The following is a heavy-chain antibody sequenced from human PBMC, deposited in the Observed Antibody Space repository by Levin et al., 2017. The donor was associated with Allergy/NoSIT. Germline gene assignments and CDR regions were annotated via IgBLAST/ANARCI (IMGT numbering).Heavy chain of an antibody. J-gene: IGHJ4*02. D-gene: IGHD3-10*01. CDR1: GFTFSDYY. CDR3: ARSLGFGELSHFDY. V-gene: IGHV3-11*03. Sequence: GGSLRLSCAASGFTFSDYYMSWIRQAPGKGLEWVSYISSSSSYTNYADSVKGRFTISRDNAKNSLYLQMNSLRAEDTAVYYCARSLGFGELSHFDYWGQGTLVTVSS. CDR2: ISSSSSYT.